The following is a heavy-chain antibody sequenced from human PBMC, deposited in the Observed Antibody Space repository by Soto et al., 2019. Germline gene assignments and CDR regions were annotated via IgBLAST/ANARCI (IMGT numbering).Heavy chain of an antibody. V-gene: IGHV4-39*01. J-gene: IGHJ4*02. D-gene: IGHD3-22*01. CDR3: ARHYYDSSGYSDY. Sequence: SETLSLTCTVSGGSISSSSYYWGWIRQPPGKGLEWIGSIYYSGSTYYNPSLKSRVTISVDTSKNQFSLKLSSVTAADTAVYYCARHYYDSSGYSDYWGQGTLVTVSS. CDR2: IYYSGST. CDR1: GGSISSSSYY.